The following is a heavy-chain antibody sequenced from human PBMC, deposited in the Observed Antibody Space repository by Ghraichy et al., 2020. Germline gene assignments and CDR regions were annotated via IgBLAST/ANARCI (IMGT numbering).Heavy chain of an antibody. CDR3: ARREWDYYDSSGYYWWFDP. V-gene: IGHV5-51*01. CDR2: IYPGDSDT. CDR1: GYSFTSYW. J-gene: IGHJ5*02. Sequence: GESLNISCKGSGYSFTSYWIGWVRQMPGKGLEWMGIIYPGDSDTRYSPSFQGQVTISADKSISTAYLQWSSLKASDTAMYYCARREWDYYDSSGYYWWFDPWGQGTLVTVSS. D-gene: IGHD3-22*01.